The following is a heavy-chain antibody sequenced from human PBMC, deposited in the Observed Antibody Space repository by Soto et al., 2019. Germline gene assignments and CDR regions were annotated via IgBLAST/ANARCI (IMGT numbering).Heavy chain of an antibody. D-gene: IGHD6-13*01. Sequence: SETLSLTCTVSGGSISSYYWSWIRQPPGEGLEWIGYIYYSGSTNYNPSLKSRVTISVDTSKNQFSLKLSSVTAADTAVYYCARGYRHSSSYAYYYYYGMDVWGQGTTVTVSS. CDR1: GGSISSYY. CDR2: IYYSGST. J-gene: IGHJ6*02. V-gene: IGHV4-59*01. CDR3: ARGYRHSSSYAYYYYYGMDV.